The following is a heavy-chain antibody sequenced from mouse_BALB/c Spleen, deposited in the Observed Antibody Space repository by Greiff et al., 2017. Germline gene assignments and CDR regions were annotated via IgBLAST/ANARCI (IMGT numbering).Heavy chain of an antibody. J-gene: IGHJ4*01. D-gene: IGHD4-1*01. Sequence: EVKLVESGPGLVKPSQSLSLTCTVTGYSITSDYAWNWIRQFPGNKLEWMGYISYSGSTSYNPSLKSRISITRDTSKNQFFLQLNSVTTEDTATYYCARHWDEAMDYWGQGTSVTVSS. CDR2: ISYSGST. V-gene: IGHV3-2*02. CDR1: GYSITSDYA. CDR3: ARHWDEAMDY.